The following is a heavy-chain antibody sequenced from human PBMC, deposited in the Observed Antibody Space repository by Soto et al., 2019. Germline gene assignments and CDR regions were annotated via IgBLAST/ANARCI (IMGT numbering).Heavy chain of an antibody. V-gene: IGHV4-59*08. CDR2: VYSTGGT. CDR3: VRQGIGNRHGLVDV. CDR1: SGPSSSHN. Sequence: QVQLQQSGPGLVKPSETLSLTCSVSSGPSSSHNWGWIRQPPGRGLEWIGYVYSTGGTSYNPSLKSPVTISADTSTNHISLTLTSVTAADTAVYYCVRQGIGNRHGLVDVWGQGTTVRVSS. D-gene: IGHD1-1*01. J-gene: IGHJ6*02.